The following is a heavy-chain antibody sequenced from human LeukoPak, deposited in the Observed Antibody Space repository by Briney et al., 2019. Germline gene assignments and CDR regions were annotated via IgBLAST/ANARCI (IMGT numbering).Heavy chain of an antibody. Sequence: PGGSLRLSCAASGFTFSDYYMSWIRQAPGKVLEWVSYISSSGSTIYYADSVKGRFTISRDNAKNSLYLQMNSLRAEDTAVYYCAGGLYYYYYYMDVWGKGTTVTVSS. CDR2: ISSSGSTI. J-gene: IGHJ6*03. D-gene: IGHD3-16*01. CDR3: AGGLYYYYYYMDV. CDR1: GFTFSDYY. V-gene: IGHV3-11*01.